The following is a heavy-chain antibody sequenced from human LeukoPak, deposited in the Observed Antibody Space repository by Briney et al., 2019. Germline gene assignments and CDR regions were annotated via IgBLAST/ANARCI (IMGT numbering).Heavy chain of an antibody. J-gene: IGHJ4*02. CDR1: GFTFSSYS. D-gene: IGHD3-16*02. CDR2: INSSSSTI. CDR3: ARPPGLGELSLYLPYGY. V-gene: IGHV3-48*01. Sequence: PGGSLRLSCAASGFTFSSYSMNWVRQAPGKGLEWVSYINSSSSTIYYADSVKGRRTISRDNSKSTLYLQMNSLRAEDTAVYYCARPPGLGELSLYLPYGYWGQGTLVTVSS.